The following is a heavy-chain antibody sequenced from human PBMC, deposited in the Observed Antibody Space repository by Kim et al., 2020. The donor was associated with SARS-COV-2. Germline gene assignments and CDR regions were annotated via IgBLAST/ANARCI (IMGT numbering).Heavy chain of an antibody. D-gene: IGHD2-15*01. CDR1: GYTFTGYY. J-gene: IGHJ6*02. V-gene: IGHV1-2*02. CDR2: INPNSGGT. CDR3: SRRMVVAPRSYYYGMDV. Sequence: ASVKVSCKASGYTFTGYYIHWVRQAPGQGLEWMAWINPNSGGTNYAQRFQGRVTMTRDTSISTAYMELSRLRSDDTAVYYCSRRMVVAPRSYYYGMDVWG.